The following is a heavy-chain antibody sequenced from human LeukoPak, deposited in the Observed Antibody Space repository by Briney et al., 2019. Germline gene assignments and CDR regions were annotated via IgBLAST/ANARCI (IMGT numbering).Heavy chain of an antibody. CDR3: ARDLLDDFWSGYAFDI. D-gene: IGHD3-3*01. J-gene: IGHJ3*02. CDR2: IYYSGST. CDR1: GGSISSYY. V-gene: IGHV4-59*01. Sequence: SETLSLTCTVSGGSISSYYWSWIRQPPGKGLEWIGYIYYSGSTNYNPSLKSRVTISVDTSKNQFSLKLSSVTAADTTVYYCARDLLDDFWSGYAFDIWGQGTMDTVSS.